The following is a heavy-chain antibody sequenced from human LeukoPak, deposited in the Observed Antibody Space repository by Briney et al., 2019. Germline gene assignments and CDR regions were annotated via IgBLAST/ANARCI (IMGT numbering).Heavy chain of an antibody. CDR3: AREVFSKYSSGWYFVRYFDL. CDR2: IYYSGST. J-gene: IGHJ2*01. Sequence: SETLSLTCTVSGGSISSYYWSWIRQPPGKGLEWIGYIYYSGSTNYNPSLKSRVTISVDTSKNQFSLKLSSVTAADTAVYYCAREVFSKYSSGWYFVRYFDLWGRGTLVTVSS. D-gene: IGHD6-19*01. CDR1: GGSISSYY. V-gene: IGHV4-59*08.